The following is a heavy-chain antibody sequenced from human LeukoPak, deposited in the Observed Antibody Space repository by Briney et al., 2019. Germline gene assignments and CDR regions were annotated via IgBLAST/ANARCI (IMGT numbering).Heavy chain of an antibody. D-gene: IGHD6-6*01. V-gene: IGHV1-18*01. CDR1: GYTFTSYG. J-gene: IGHJ3*02. Sequence: ASVKVSCKASGYTFTSYGISWVRQAPGQGLEWMGWISAYNGNTNYAQKFQGRVTMTRDTSISTAYMELSRLRSDDTAVYYCASGENWSSSSRGAFDIWGQGTMVTVSS. CDR2: ISAYNGNT. CDR3: ASGENWSSSSRGAFDI.